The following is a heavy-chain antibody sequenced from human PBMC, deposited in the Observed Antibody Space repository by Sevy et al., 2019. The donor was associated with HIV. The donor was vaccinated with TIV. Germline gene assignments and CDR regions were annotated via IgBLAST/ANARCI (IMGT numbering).Heavy chain of an antibody. J-gene: IGHJ3*02. CDR1: GFSVSNSY. Sequence: GGSLRLSCAASGFSVSNSYMSWVRQAPGKGLQWVSVIYSGDSTYYTDSVKGRFTISSDNSNNTLYLQMNSLRAEDTAVYYCARLSVYYYDSSGYYTTGHAFDIWGQGTMVTVSS. CDR3: ARLSVYYYDSSGYYTTGHAFDI. D-gene: IGHD3-22*01. CDR2: IYSGDST. V-gene: IGHV3-53*01.